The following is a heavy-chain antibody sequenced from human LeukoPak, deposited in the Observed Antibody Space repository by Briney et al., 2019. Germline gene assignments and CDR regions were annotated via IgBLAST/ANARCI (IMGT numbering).Heavy chain of an antibody. V-gene: IGHV5-51*01. D-gene: IGHD2-15*01. J-gene: IGHJ5*02. Sequence: GESLKISCKGSGYSFTSYWIGWVRQMPGKGLGWMGIIYPGYSDTRYSPSFQGQVTISADKSISTAYLQWSSLKASDTAMYYCARRRYCSGGSCYSDWFDPWGQGTLVTVSS. CDR2: IYPGYSDT. CDR3: ARRRYCSGGSCYSDWFDP. CDR1: GYSFTSYW.